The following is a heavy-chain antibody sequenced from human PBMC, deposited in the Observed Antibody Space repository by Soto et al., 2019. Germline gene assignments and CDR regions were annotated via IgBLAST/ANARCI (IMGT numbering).Heavy chain of an antibody. V-gene: IGHV4-59*01. CDR3: ARGGYRTLAWFDP. Sequence: SETLSLTCTVSGGSITTYYWAWIRQPPGKGLEWIGHMYHSGSTNYNSSLQSRVTISIDTSKNQVSLRLKSVTAADTAVYYCARGGYRTLAWFDPWGQGTLVTVSS. J-gene: IGHJ5*02. CDR2: MYHSGST. CDR1: GGSITTYY. D-gene: IGHD5-18*01.